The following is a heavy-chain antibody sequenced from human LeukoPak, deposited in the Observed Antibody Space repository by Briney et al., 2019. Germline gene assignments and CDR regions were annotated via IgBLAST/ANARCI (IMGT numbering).Heavy chain of an antibody. CDR3: ARERARYDLLNWFDP. J-gene: IGHJ5*02. V-gene: IGHV3-66*01. CDR2: VYSGGNT. Sequence: GGSLRLSCAVTGFTVTNNYLTWVRQAPGKGLEWVSVVYSGGNTYYADSVKGRFTISRDNSKNTLYLQMNSLRAEDTAVYYCARERARYDLLNWFDPWGQGTLVTVSS. CDR1: GFTVTNNY. D-gene: IGHD5-12*01.